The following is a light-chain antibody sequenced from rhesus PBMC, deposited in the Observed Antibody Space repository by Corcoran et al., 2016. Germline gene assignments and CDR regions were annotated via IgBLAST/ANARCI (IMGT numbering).Light chain of an antibody. J-gene: IGKJ1*01. CDR1: QSVSSY. V-gene: IGKV3S9*01. Sequence: EIVMTQSPATLSLSPGERATLSCRASQSVSSYVAWYQQKPGQAPRLLIYGASSRATGIPDMFSGSGSVTDFTLTISSLEPEDFAGYYCQQYSNWPWTFGQGTKVEIK. CDR2: GAS. CDR3: QQYSNWPWT.